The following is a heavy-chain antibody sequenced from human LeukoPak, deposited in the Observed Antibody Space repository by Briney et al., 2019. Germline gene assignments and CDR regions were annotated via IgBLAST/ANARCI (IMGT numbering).Heavy chain of an antibody. D-gene: IGHD1-26*01. CDR3: AKDFSSWGPSGMDV. CDR2: ISSSGGTT. Sequence: PGGSLRLSCEASGLTFSSYAMSWVRQAPGKGLEWVSGISSSGGTTYYADSVKGRFTISRDNSKNTLYLQMNSLRAEDTAVYYCAKDFSSWGPSGMDVWGQGTTVTVYS. CDR1: GLTFSSYA. V-gene: IGHV3-23*01. J-gene: IGHJ6*02.